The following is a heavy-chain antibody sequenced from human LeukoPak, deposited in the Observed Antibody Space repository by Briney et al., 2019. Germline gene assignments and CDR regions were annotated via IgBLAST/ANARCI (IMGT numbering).Heavy chain of an antibody. Sequence: PSETLSLTCTVSAGFVSNSNYYWGWIRQPPGKGLEWIGSIYYSGSTYYNPSLKSRVTISVDTSKNQFSLKLSSVTAADTAVYYCASSGRWDHPDYWGQGTLVTVSS. CDR3: ASSGRWDHPDY. CDR1: AGFVSNSNYY. V-gene: IGHV4-39*01. J-gene: IGHJ4*02. CDR2: IYYSGST. D-gene: IGHD1-26*01.